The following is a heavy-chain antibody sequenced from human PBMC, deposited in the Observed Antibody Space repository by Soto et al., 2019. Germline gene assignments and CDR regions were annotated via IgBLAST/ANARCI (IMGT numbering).Heavy chain of an antibody. Sequence: QVQLQESGPGLVKPSGTLSLTCAVSGDSISSTNWWSWVRQPPGKGLEWIGQVYRTGTANYNPSLKSRVTISLDKSKNKFSLNLNSVNAADTAVYYCARVLKYYYNALGVWGQGTTVTVSS. CDR1: GDSISSTNW. J-gene: IGHJ6*02. CDR3: ARVLKYYYNALGV. V-gene: IGHV4-4*02. CDR2: VYRTGTA. D-gene: IGHD6-6*01.